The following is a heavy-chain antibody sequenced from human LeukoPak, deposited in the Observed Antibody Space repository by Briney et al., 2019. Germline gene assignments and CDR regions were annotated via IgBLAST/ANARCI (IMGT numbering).Heavy chain of an antibody. CDR1: DDSFSSHY. J-gene: IGHJ3*02. Sequence: SETLSLTCAVSDDSFSSHYWTRIRQPPGKGLEWIGYISYIGRTNYNPSLKSRVTISIDTSKNQFSLKLTSVTAADTAVYYCARDLVTVTKGFDIWGQGTMVRVSS. CDR2: ISYIGRT. CDR3: ARDLVTVTKGFDI. V-gene: IGHV4-59*11. D-gene: IGHD4-17*01.